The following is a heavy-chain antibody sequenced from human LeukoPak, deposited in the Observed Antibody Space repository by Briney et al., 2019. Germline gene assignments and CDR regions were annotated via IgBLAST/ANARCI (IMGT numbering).Heavy chain of an antibody. V-gene: IGHV3-23*01. CDR1: GFTVSSNY. CDR2: ISWNSGSI. J-gene: IGHJ4*02. Sequence: GGSLRLSCAASGFTVSSNYMSWVRQAPGKGLEWVSGISWNSGSIGYADSVKGRFTISRDNSKNTLYLQMNSLRAEDTAVYYCAKDFLESSGWYEGYYFDYWGQGTLVTVSS. CDR3: AKDFLESSGWYEGYYFDY. D-gene: IGHD6-19*01.